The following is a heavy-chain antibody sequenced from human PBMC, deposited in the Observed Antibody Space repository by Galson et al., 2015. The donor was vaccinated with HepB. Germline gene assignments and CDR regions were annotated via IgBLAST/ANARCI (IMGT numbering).Heavy chain of an antibody. D-gene: IGHD3-10*01. CDR2: IRSKGNNYAT. V-gene: IGHV3-73*01. CDR3: TRRFAGYYYMDV. CDR1: GFTFSDYA. Sequence: SLRLSCAASGFTFSDYAIHWVRQASGKGLEWVGHIRSKGNNYATASAASVNGRFTISRDDSKNTAYLQMNSLKTEDTAVYYCTRRFAGYYYMDVWGKGTTVTVSS. J-gene: IGHJ6*03.